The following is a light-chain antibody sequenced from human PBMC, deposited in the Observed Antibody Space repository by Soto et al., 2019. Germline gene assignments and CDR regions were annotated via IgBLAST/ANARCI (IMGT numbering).Light chain of an antibody. V-gene: IGLV1-40*01. CDR1: NSNIGAGYD. J-gene: IGLJ7*01. CDR3: QSYDSSLSGSV. CDR2: GNN. Sequence: QLVLTQPPSVSGAPGQRVTISCTGSNSNIGAGYDVHWYQQFPGTAPKLLISGNNNRPSGVPDRFSGSKSGTSASLAISGLQAEDEADYYCQSYDSSLSGSVFGGGTQLTVL.